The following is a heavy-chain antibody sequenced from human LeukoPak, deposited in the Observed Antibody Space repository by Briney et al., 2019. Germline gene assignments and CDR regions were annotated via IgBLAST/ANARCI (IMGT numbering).Heavy chain of an antibody. Sequence: PSETLSLTCAVSGYSISSGYDWGWIRQPPGKGLEWIGSIYHSGSTYYNPSLKSRVTISVDTSKNQFSLKLSSVTAADTAVYYCARYGEDYYGSGSRYYHYMDVWGKGTTVPVSS. CDR2: IYHSGST. D-gene: IGHD3-10*01. CDR1: GYSISSGYD. J-gene: IGHJ6*03. V-gene: IGHV4-38-2*01. CDR3: ARYGEDYYGSGSRYYHYMDV.